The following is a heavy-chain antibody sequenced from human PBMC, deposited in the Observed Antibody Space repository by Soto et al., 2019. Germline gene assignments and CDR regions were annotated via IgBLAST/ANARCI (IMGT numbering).Heavy chain of an antibody. D-gene: IGHD2-15*01. V-gene: IGHV1-69*06. CDR3: ARDMGGYDDYYGMDV. CDR2: IIPIFGTA. Sequence: SVKVSCKASGGTFSSYAISWVRQAPGQGLEWMGGIIPIFGTANYAQKFQGRVTITADKSTSTAYMELSSLRSEDTAVYYCARDMGGYDDYYGMDVWGQGTTVTVSS. CDR1: GGTFSSYA. J-gene: IGHJ6*02.